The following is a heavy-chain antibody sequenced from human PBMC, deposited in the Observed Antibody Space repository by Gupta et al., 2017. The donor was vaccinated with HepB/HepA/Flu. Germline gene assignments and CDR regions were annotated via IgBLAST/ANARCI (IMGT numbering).Heavy chain of an antibody. V-gene: IGHV3-7*01. J-gene: IGHJ4*02. Sequence: EVQLVESGGGLVQPGGSLRLSCAASGFTFSSYWMSWVHQAPGKGLEWVANIKQDGSEKYYVDSVKGRFTTSRDNAKNSLYLQMNSLRAEDTAVYYCARYAGTYYFDYWGQGTLVTVSS. CDR1: GFTFSSYW. CDR3: ARYAGTYYFDY. D-gene: IGHD1-1*01. CDR2: IKQDGSEK.